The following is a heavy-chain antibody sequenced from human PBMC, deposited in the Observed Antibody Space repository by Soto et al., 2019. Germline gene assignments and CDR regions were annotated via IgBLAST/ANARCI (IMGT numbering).Heavy chain of an antibody. J-gene: IGHJ6*02. CDR3: AASCVGCGGFNYYGIDV. D-gene: IGHD2-21*01. Sequence: QVQLQESGPGLVKPSQTLSLTCTVSGGSISSGGYYWSWIRQHPGKGLECIGYIYYSGSTYYNPSLKSRVTISVATSKNQFSLKLSSVTAADTAVYYCAASCVGCGGFNYYGIDVWGQGTTVTVSS. V-gene: IGHV4-31*03. CDR2: IYYSGST. CDR1: GGSISSGGYY.